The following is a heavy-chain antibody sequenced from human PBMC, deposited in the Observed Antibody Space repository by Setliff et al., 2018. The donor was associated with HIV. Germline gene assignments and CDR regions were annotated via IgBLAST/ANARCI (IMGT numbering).Heavy chain of an antibody. Sequence: PSETLSLTCSVSAAFTTSSLYSWGWFRQSPGKGLEWIGTIFSSGTTTYNPSLKSRITITVDTSKKEFSLNLSSLTAADTAVFYCARGRYSYGPGWFDSWAQGAVVTVSS. CDR3: ARGRYSYGPGWFDS. CDR2: IFSSGTT. D-gene: IGHD5-18*01. V-gene: IGHV4-39*07. CDR1: AAFTTSSLYS. J-gene: IGHJ5*01.